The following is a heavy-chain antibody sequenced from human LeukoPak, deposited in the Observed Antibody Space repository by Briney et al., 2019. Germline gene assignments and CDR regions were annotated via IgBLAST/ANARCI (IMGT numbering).Heavy chain of an antibody. CDR1: GFTFSSYG. J-gene: IGHJ6*02. D-gene: IGHD3-3*01. Sequence: PGRSLRLSCAASGFTFSSYGMHWVRQAPGKGLEWVAVMWYDGSNKYYADSVKGRFTISRDNSKNTPYLQMNSLRAEDTAVYYCARDPYYDFWSGYYNYYYYGMDVWGQGTTVTVSS. V-gene: IGHV3-33*01. CDR2: MWYDGSNK. CDR3: ARDPYYDFWSGYYNYYYYGMDV.